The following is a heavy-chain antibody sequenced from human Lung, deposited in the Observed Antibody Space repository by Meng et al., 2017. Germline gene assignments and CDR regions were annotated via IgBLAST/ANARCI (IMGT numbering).Heavy chain of an antibody. CDR3: ARGPTTMAHDFDY. V-gene: IGHV4-34*01. CDR2: INHSGST. Sequence: QVQLKQWGAGRFKPSETLSLTCVVSGGSFSDYYWSWIRQPPGKGLEWIGEINHSGSTNYNPSLESRATISVDTSQNNLSLKLSSVTAADSAVYYCARGPTTMAHDFDYWGQGTLVTVSS. CDR1: GGSFSDYY. J-gene: IGHJ4*02. D-gene: IGHD4-11*01.